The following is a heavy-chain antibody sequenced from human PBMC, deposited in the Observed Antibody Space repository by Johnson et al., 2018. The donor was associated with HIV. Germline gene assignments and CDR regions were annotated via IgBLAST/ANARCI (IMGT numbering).Heavy chain of an antibody. V-gene: IGHV3-30*14. CDR2: ISYDGSDK. CDR1: GFTFSSYA. J-gene: IGHJ3*02. CDR3: ARDRWLGDAFDI. D-gene: IGHD6-19*01. Sequence: QVQLVESGGGVVQPGRSLRLSCAASGFTFSSYAMHWVRQAPAKGLEWVAVISYDGSDKYYADSVKGRFTISRDSSKNTLYLQMNSLRPDDSAVYYCARDRWLGDAFDIWGQGTMVTVSS.